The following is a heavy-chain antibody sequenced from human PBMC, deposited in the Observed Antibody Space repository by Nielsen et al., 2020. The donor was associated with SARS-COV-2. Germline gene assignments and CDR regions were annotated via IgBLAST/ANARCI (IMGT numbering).Heavy chain of an antibody. D-gene: IGHD1-7*01. CDR2: IWYDGSNK. CDR1: GFTFSSYG. V-gene: IGHV3-33*01. CDR3: ARGNWNSQAFDI. J-gene: IGHJ3*02. Sequence: GGPLRLSCAAPGFTFSSYGLHWVRQAPGKGLEWVAVIWYDGSNKYYADPVKGRSTISRDNAKHSLYLQMNSLRAEDTALYHCARGNWNSQAFDIWGQGTMVTVSS.